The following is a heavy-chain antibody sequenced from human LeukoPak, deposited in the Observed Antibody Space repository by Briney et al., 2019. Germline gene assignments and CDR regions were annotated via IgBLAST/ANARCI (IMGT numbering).Heavy chain of an antibody. Sequence: PGGSLRLSCAASGFTFSNAWMSWVRQAPGKGLEWVAFIRYDGRNKYYADSVKGRFTISRDNSRNTLYLQMNSLRAEDTAVYYCTKDAYSNWYLSYFDYWGQGTLVTVSS. CDR1: GFTFSNAW. J-gene: IGHJ4*02. CDR3: TKDAYSNWYLSYFDY. CDR2: IRYDGRNK. D-gene: IGHD6-13*01. V-gene: IGHV3-30*02.